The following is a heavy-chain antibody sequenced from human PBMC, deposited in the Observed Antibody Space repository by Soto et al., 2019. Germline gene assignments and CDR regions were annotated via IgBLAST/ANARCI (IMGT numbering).Heavy chain of an antibody. CDR2: IYYSGST. CDR1: GGSVSSGSYY. J-gene: IGHJ4*02. D-gene: IGHD5-12*01. CDR3: AREGRGYSGYDGY. Sequence: SETLSLTCPVSGGSVSSGSYYWSWIRQPPGKELEWIGYIYYSGSTNYNPSLKSRVTISVDTSKNQFSLKLSSVTAADTAVYYCAREGRGYSGYDGYWGQGTLVTVSS. V-gene: IGHV4-61*01.